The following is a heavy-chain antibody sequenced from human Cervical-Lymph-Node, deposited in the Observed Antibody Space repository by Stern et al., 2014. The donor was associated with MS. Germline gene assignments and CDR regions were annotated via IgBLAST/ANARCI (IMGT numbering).Heavy chain of an antibody. CDR2: INPDVGVT. CDR3: ARELRGGRSGHY. Sequence: QDQLVQSGAEVKKPGASVKVSCKTSGYNFINYYMHWVRQAPGQGLEWMGRINPDVGVTDYAQKFQGRVTMTRDTSISTVYMELNRLTSDDTAVYFCARELRGGRSGHYWGQGSLVTVSA. J-gene: IGHJ4*02. V-gene: IGHV1-2*06. D-gene: IGHD1-26*01. CDR1: GYNFINYY.